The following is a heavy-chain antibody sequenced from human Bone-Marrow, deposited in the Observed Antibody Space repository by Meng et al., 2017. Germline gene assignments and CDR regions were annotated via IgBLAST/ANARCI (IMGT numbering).Heavy chain of an antibody. CDR3: ARDRPRDSGSYRGSMAIWFNP. CDR2: ISYDGSNK. Sequence: GESLKISCAASGFTFSSYAMHWVRQAPGKGLEWVAVISYDGSNKYYADSVKGRFTISRDNSKNTLYLQMNSLRAEDTAVYYCARDRPRDSGSYRGSMAIWFNPWGQGTLVTVSS. D-gene: IGHD1-26*01. V-gene: IGHV3-30*04. J-gene: IGHJ5*02. CDR1: GFTFSSYA.